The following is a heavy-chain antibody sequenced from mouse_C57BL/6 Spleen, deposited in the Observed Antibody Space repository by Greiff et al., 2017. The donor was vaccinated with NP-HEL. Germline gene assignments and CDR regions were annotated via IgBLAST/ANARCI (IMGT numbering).Heavy chain of an antibody. CDR2: INPNNGGT. CDR3: VTDYGRFAY. D-gene: IGHD1-2*01. CDR1: GYTFTDYN. J-gene: IGHJ3*01. V-gene: IGHV1-22*01. Sequence: EVQLQQSGPELVKPGASVKMSCKASGYTFTDYNMHWVRQSHGKSLEWIGYINPNNGGTSYNQKFKGKATLTENKSSSTAYMELRSLTSEDSAVYYCVTDYGRFAYWGQGTLVTVSA.